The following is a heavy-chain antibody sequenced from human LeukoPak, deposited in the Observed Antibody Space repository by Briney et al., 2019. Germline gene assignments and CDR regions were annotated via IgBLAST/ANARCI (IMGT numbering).Heavy chain of an antibody. CDR1: GGTFSSYA. J-gene: IGHJ5*02. CDR3: ARIVERWFDP. CDR2: TIPILGIA. D-gene: IGHD2-15*01. Sequence: ASVKVSCKASGGTFSSYAIIWVRQAPGQGLEWMGRTIPILGIANYAQKFQGRVTITADKSTSTAYMELSSLRSEDTAVYYCARIVERWFDPWGQGTLVTVSS. V-gene: IGHV1-69*04.